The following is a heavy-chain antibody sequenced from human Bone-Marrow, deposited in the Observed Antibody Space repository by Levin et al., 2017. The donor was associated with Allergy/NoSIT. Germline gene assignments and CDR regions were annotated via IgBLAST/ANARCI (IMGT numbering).Heavy chain of an antibody. D-gene: IGHD2-15*01. Sequence: ASVKVSCKASGYTLTSYDINWVRQATGQGLEWMGWLNPNNGNTGYAQKFQGRVTMTRDTSINTAYMELSSLRSEDTAVYYCARARWECSGENCYFYYMDVWGKGTAVTVSS. CDR1: GYTLTSYD. J-gene: IGHJ6*03. CDR2: LNPNNGNT. V-gene: IGHV1-8*01. CDR3: ARARWECSGENCYFYYMDV.